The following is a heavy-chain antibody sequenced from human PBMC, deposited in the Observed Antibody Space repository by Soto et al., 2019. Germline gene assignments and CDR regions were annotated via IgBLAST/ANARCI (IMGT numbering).Heavy chain of an antibody. J-gene: IGHJ6*02. CDR3: ATGRYGGNSDYYYGMDV. Sequence: VASVKVSCKVSGYTLTELSMHWVRQAPGKGLEWMGGFDPEDGETIYAQKFQGRVTMTEDTSTDTAYMELSSLRSEDTAVYYCATGRYGGNSDYYYGMDVWGQGTTVTVSS. D-gene: IGHD2-21*02. V-gene: IGHV1-24*01. CDR2: FDPEDGET. CDR1: GYTLTELS.